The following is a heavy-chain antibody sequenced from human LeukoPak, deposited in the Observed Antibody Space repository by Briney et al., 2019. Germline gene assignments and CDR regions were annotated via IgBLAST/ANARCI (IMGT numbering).Heavy chain of an antibody. V-gene: IGHV3-23*01. CDR2: ISGSGGGT. D-gene: IGHD4-17*01. Sequence: PGGSLRLSCAASGFTFRRYGMSWVRQAPGKGLEWVSAISGSGGGTYYADSVKGRFTISRDNSKNTLYLQMNSLRAEDTAVYYCAKPAGYGDYVGYFDYWGQGTLVTVSS. CDR1: GFTFRRYG. J-gene: IGHJ4*02. CDR3: AKPAGYGDYVGYFDY.